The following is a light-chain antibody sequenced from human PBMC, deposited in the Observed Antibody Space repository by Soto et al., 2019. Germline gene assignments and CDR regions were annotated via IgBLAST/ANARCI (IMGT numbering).Light chain of an antibody. CDR2: GAS. Sequence: EIVLTQSPGTLSLSPGERATLSCRASQSVSSSYLAWYQQKPGQAPRLLIYGASSMATGIPDRFSGSGSGTDFTLTISRLEPEDFAAYYCQQYGRSPYTFGQGTKLEIK. J-gene: IGKJ2*01. V-gene: IGKV3-20*01. CDR3: QQYGRSPYT. CDR1: QSVSSSY.